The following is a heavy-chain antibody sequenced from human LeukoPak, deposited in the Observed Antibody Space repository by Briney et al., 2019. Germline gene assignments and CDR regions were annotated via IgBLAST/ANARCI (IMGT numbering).Heavy chain of an antibody. Sequence: SETLSLTCTVSGGSISSSSYYWGWIRQPPGKGLEWIGSIYYSGSTYYNPSLKSRVTVSVDTSKNQFSLKLSSVTAADTAVYHCARLLVYDSSGYLDNWGQGTLVTVSS. CDR3: ARLLVYDSSGYLDN. D-gene: IGHD3-22*01. V-gene: IGHV4-39*07. J-gene: IGHJ4*02. CDR1: GGSISSSSYY. CDR2: IYYSGST.